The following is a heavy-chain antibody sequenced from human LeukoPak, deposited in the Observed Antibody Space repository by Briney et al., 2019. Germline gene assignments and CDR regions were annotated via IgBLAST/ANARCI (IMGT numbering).Heavy chain of an antibody. V-gene: IGHV5-10-1*01. J-gene: IGHJ4*02. CDR2: IDPSDSYT. Sequence: GESLRISCKGSGFSSTNYWISWVRQMPGKGLEWMGRIDPSDSYTQYSPSFQGHVTISADMSIGTVYLQWSSLKASDTAIYYCARIMTTVTRWGQGTLVTVSS. CDR1: GFSSTNYW. CDR3: ARIMTTVTR. D-gene: IGHD4-17*01.